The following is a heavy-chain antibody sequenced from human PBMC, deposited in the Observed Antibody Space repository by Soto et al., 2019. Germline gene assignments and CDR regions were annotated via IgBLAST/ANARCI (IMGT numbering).Heavy chain of an antibody. D-gene: IGHD2-2*01. Sequence: NPSETLSLTCTVSGGSISSYYWSWIRQPPGKGLEWIGYIYYSGSTNYNPSLKSRVTISVDTSKNQFSLKLSSVTAADTAVYYCARERHYCSSTSCYYSWFDPWGQGTLVTVSS. CDR1: GGSISSYY. CDR3: ARERHYCSSTSCYYSWFDP. CDR2: IYYSGST. J-gene: IGHJ5*02. V-gene: IGHV4-59*01.